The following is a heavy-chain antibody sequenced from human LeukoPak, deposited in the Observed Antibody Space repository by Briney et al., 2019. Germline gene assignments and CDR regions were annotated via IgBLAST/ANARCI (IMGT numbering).Heavy chain of an antibody. Sequence: SETLSLTCTVSGGSISSGGYYWSWIRQPPGKGLEWIGYIYHSGSTYYNPSLKSRVTISVDRSKNQFSLKLSSVTAADTAVYYCARDTAHYYGSGSTFDYWGQGTLVTVSS. CDR3: ARDTAHYYGSGSTFDY. D-gene: IGHD3-10*01. J-gene: IGHJ4*02. CDR1: GGSISSGGYY. CDR2: IYHSGST. V-gene: IGHV4-30-2*01.